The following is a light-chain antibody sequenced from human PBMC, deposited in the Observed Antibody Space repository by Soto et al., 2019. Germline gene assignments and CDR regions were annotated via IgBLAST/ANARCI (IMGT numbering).Light chain of an antibody. V-gene: IGLV1-40*01. Sequence: QSVLTQPPSVSGAPGQRVTISCTGNNSNLGAGYDVHWYQQLPGAAPKLVIFGNRNRPSGVPERFSGSKSGTSASLAIIGLQAEYEADYYCQAYDYSLTAFVFGGGTKLTVL. CDR2: GNR. CDR3: QAYDYSLTAFV. CDR1: NSNLGAGYD. J-gene: IGLJ3*02.